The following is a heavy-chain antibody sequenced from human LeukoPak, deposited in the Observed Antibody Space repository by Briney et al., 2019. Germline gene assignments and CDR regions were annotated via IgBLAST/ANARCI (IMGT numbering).Heavy chain of an antibody. V-gene: IGHV3-7*01. D-gene: IGHD2-2*01. CDR2: IKPNGIEK. CDR3: ARVPVVVVPAADDY. Sequence: GGSLRLSCEGSGFTFSNYWMTWVRQAPGKGLEWVANIKPNGIEKHYADSVEGRFTISRDNAKNSLYLQMNSLRAEDTAVYYCARVPVVVVPAADDYWGQGTLVTVSS. J-gene: IGHJ4*02. CDR1: GFTFSNYW.